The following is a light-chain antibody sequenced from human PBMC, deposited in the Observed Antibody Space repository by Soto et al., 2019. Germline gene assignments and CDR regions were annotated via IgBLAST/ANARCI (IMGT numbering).Light chain of an antibody. CDR2: LGS. J-gene: IGKJ2*01. V-gene: IGKV2-28*01. CDR1: ESLLHSNGYTY. CDR3: MQARQTPKA. Sequence: DLVMTQSPLSLPVTPGEPASISCRSSESLLHSNGYTYLDWYLQKPGQSPQLLIYLGSNRASGVPDRFSGSGSGTDFTLKISRVEAEDVGVYYCMQARQTPKAFGQGTKLEI.